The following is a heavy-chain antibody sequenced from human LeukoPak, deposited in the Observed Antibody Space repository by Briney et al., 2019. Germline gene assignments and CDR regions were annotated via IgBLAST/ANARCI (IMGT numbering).Heavy chain of an antibody. CDR3: AKSLLRWSYYFDY. J-gene: IGHJ4*02. CDR1: GFTFSRHA. D-gene: IGHD2-15*01. Sequence: PGGSLRLSCAASGFTFSRHAMSWVRQAPGKGLGWVSIISTTGGSSYYADSVKGRFTISRDNSRNTLYLQMNSLRAEDTAVYYCAKSLLRWSYYFDYWGQGTLVTVSS. CDR2: ISTTGGSS. V-gene: IGHV3-23*01.